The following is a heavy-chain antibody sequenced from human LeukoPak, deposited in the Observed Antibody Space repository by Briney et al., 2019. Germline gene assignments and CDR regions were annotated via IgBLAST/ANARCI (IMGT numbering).Heavy chain of an antibody. D-gene: IGHD3-3*01. Sequence: PSETLSLTCAVYGGSFSGYYWSWIRQPPGKGLEWIGEINHSGSTNYKPSLKSRVTISVDTSKNQFSLKLSSVTAADTAVYYCARLYDFWSGYSCWGQGTLVTVSS. V-gene: IGHV4-34*01. J-gene: IGHJ4*02. CDR1: GGSFSGYY. CDR3: ARLYDFWSGYSC. CDR2: INHSGST.